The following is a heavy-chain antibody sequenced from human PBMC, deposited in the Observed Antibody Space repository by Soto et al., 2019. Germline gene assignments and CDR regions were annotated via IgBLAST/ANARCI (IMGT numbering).Heavy chain of an antibody. Sequence: GGSLRLSCAASGFTFSSYAMHWVRQAPGKGLEWVAVISYDGSNKYYADSVKGRFTISRDNSKNTLYLQMNSLRAEDTAVYYCARAGYCSSTSCQGAFDIWGQGTMVTVSS. CDR1: GFTFSSYA. J-gene: IGHJ3*02. CDR3: ARAGYCSSTSCQGAFDI. V-gene: IGHV3-30-3*01. D-gene: IGHD2-2*03. CDR2: ISYDGSNK.